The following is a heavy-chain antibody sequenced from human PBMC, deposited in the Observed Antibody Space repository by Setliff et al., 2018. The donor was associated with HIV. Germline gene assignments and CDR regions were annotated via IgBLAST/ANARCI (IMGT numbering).Heavy chain of an antibody. J-gene: IGHJ3*01. CDR2: ISYDGSNK. CDR3: ARDPDYYDDSGYADAFDV. CDR1: GFTFSSYA. D-gene: IGHD3-22*01. Sequence: PGGSLRLSCAASGFTFSSYAMHWVRQAPGKGLEWVAVISYDGSNKYYADSAKGRFTISRDNPKNSLYLQMNSLRAEDTAVYYCARDPDYYDDSGYADAFDVWGQGTMVTVSS. V-gene: IGHV3-30-3*01.